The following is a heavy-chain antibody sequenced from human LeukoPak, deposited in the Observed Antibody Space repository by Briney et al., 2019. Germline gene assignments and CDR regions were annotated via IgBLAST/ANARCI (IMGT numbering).Heavy chain of an antibody. CDR2: IIPIFGTA. V-gene: IGHV1-69*05. D-gene: IGHD3-3*01. CDR3: ARSQGGYDFWSGYHHRPYYFDY. Sequence: GSSVKVSCKASGGPFSSYAISWVRQAPGQGLEWMGGIIPIFGTANYAQKFQGRVTITTDESTSTAYMELSSLRSEDTAVYYCARSQGGYDFWSGYHHRPYYFDYWGQGTLVTVSS. J-gene: IGHJ4*02. CDR1: GGPFSSYA.